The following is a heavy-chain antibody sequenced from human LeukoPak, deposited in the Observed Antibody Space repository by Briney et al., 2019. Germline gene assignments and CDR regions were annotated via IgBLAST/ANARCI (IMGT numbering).Heavy chain of an antibody. V-gene: IGHV4-34*01. CDR1: GGSFSGYY. CDR3: ASQYSGSPSDY. CDR2: INHSAST. Sequence: SETLSLTCAVYGGSFSGYYWSWIRQPPGKGLEWIGEINHSASTNYNPSLKSRVTISVDTSKNQFSLKLSSVTAADTAVYYCASQYSGSPSDYWGQGTLVTVSS. J-gene: IGHJ4*02. D-gene: IGHD1-26*01.